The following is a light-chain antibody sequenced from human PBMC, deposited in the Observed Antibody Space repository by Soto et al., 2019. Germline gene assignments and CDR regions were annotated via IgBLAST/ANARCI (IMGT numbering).Light chain of an antibody. Sequence: QSALTQPRSVSGSPGQSVTISCTGTSSDVGAYNYVSWYQQHPGKVPKILIFEVSNRPSGISDRFSGFKSANTAYLTISGVQPEDEADSHCSSSTTIKTVVFGGGTKLTVL. CDR1: SSDVGAYNY. CDR2: EVS. CDR3: SSSTTIKTVV. V-gene: IGLV2-11*01. J-gene: IGLJ2*01.